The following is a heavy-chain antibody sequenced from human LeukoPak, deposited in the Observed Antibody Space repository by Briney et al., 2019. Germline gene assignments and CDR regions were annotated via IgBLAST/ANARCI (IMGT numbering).Heavy chain of an antibody. CDR3: ARDYDFWSGYYFFDY. Sequence: ASVTVSCTASGYTFTSYGISWVRQAPGQGLEWMGWISAYNGNTNYAQKLQGRVTMTTDTSTSTAYMELRSLRSDDTAVYYCARDYDFWSGYYFFDYWGQGTLVTVSS. V-gene: IGHV1-18*01. D-gene: IGHD3-3*01. CDR1: GYTFTSYG. CDR2: ISAYNGNT. J-gene: IGHJ4*02.